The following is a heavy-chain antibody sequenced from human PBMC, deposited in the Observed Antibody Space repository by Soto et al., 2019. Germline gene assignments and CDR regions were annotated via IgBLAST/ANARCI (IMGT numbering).Heavy chain of an antibody. Sequence: SETLSLTCTVSGASISSSSFYWGWIRQPPGKGLESIANIDYSGTTYYNPSLKSRLTMSVDTSKNHFSLNLSSVTAADTAVYYCARRTGSSTYYFDYWGQGALVTVSS. CDR3: ARRTGSSTYYFDY. CDR1: GASISSSSFY. CDR2: IDYSGTT. D-gene: IGHD6-6*01. J-gene: IGHJ4*02. V-gene: IGHV4-39*02.